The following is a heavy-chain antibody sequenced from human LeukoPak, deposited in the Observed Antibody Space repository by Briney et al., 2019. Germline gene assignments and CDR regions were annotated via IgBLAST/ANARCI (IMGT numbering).Heavy chain of an antibody. V-gene: IGHV4-30-2*01. D-gene: IGHD6-19*01. CDR2: INHSGST. Sequence: PSQTLSLTCTVSGGSISSGGYYWSWIRQPPGKGLEWIGEINHSGSTNYNPSLKSRVTISVDTSKNQFSLKLSSVTAADTAVYYCARGQLQQWLVQAPYYFDYWGQGTLVTVSS. CDR3: ARGQLQQWLVQAPYYFDY. CDR1: GGSISSGGYY. J-gene: IGHJ4*02.